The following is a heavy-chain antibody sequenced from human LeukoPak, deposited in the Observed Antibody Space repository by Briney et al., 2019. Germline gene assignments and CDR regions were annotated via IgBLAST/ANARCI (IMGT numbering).Heavy chain of an antibody. V-gene: IGHV3-66*01. J-gene: IGHJ4*02. CDR1: GFTVSSNY. D-gene: IGHD6-13*01. Sequence: GGSLRLSCAASGFTVSSNYMSWVRQAPGKGLEWVSVIYSGGSTYYADSVKGRFTISRDNSKNTLYLQMNSLRAEDTAVYHCARGDYSSSWSFYYWGQGTLVTVSS. CDR3: ARGDYSSSWSFYY. CDR2: IYSGGST.